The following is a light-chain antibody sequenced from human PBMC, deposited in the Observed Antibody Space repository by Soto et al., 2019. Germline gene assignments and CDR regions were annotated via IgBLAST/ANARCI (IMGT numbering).Light chain of an antibody. Sequence: QSVLTQPPSASGTPGQRVIISCSGSSSNIGSNSVIWYQQLPGTAPKLLIYSDNQRPSGVPARFSGSKSGTSASLAISGLQSEDEADYYCAAWDDSLNGYVFGTGTKVTVL. CDR1: SSNIGSNS. CDR2: SDN. V-gene: IGLV1-44*01. J-gene: IGLJ1*01. CDR3: AAWDDSLNGYV.